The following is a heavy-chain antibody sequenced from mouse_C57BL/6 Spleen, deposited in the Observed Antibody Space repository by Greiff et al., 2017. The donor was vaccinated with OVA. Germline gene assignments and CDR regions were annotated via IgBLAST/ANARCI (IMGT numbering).Heavy chain of an antibody. Sequence: VQLQQPGAELVKPGASVKLSCKASGYTFTSYWMHWVKQRPGQGLEWIGMNHPNSGSTNYNEKFKSQATLTVDKSSSTAYMQLSSLTSEDSAVYYCARWGTTVVDYWGQGTTLTVSS. CDR3: ARWGTTVVDY. V-gene: IGHV1-64*01. J-gene: IGHJ2*01. CDR1: GYTFTSYW. CDR2: NHPNSGST. D-gene: IGHD1-1*01.